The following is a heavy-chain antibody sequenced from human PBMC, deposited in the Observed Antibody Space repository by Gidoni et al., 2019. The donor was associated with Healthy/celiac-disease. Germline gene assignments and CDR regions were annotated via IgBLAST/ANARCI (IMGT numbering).Heavy chain of an antibody. CDR3: ARESSGYCSSTSCYGWFDP. D-gene: IGHD2-2*01. CDR2: INHSGST. V-gene: IGHV4-34*01. J-gene: IGHJ5*02. CDR1: GGSFSGYY. Sequence: QVQLQQWGAGLLKPSETLSLTCAVYGGSFSGYYWSWIRQPPGKGLEWIGEINHSGSTNYNPSLKSRVTISVDTSKNQFSLKLSSVTAADTAVYYCARESSGYCSSTSCYGWFDPWGQGTLVTVSS.